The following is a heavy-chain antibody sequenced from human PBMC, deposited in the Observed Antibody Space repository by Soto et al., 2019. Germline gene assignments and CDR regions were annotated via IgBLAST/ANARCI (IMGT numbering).Heavy chain of an antibody. Sequence: QVQLVQSGAEVKKPGASVKVSCKASGYSFTSHGISWVRQAPGQGLEWMGWISANSGDTNYAQKLQGRVTVTTDTSTSTAYLELRSLRSADTAVYYCARMVRGSNIDYYHYIDVWGKGTTVTVSS. CDR3: ARMVRGSNIDYYHYIDV. V-gene: IGHV1-18*01. D-gene: IGHD3-10*01. J-gene: IGHJ6*03. CDR1: GYSFTSHG. CDR2: ISANSGDT.